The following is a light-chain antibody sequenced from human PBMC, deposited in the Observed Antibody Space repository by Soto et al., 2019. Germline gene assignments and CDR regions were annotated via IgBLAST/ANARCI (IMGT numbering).Light chain of an antibody. CDR2: ATS. Sequence: DIQMTQSPSSLSASVGDRVTITCRASQSISSYLNWYQQKPGKAPKLLIYATSSLQSGVPSRFSGSGSGTDFTLTISSLQPEDFATYYCQQSYSTPPTLGGRTKVEIK. J-gene: IGKJ4*01. CDR1: QSISSY. CDR3: QQSYSTPPT. V-gene: IGKV1-39*01.